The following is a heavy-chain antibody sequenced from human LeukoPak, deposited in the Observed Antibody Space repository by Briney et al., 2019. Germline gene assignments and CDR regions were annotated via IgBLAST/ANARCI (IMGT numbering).Heavy chain of an antibody. D-gene: IGHD6-19*01. CDR2: IKQDGSEI. Sequence: PGGSLRLSCAASGFTFSSYWMSWVRQAPGKELEWVANIKQDGSEIYYLDSVKGRFTISRDNAKNSLYLQMNSLRVEDTAVYYCATIEAVRFHYWGQGTLVTVSS. J-gene: IGHJ4*02. CDR3: ATIEAVRFHY. CDR1: GFTFSSYW. V-gene: IGHV3-7*01.